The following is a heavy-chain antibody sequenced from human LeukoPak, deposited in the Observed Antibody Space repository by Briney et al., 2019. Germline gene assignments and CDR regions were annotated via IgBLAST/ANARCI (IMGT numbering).Heavy chain of an antibody. V-gene: IGHV1-8*01. J-gene: IGHJ4*02. CDR3: ARDQEGFDY. CDR2: MNPNNSDI. CDR1: GYTFTNYH. Sequence: ASVKVSCKASGYTFTNYHINWVRQATGQGLEWVGWMNPNNSDIGYAQKFQGRVTVTRDTSTTTVHMELRGLRSEDTAVYYCARDQEGFDYWGQGTVVTVSS.